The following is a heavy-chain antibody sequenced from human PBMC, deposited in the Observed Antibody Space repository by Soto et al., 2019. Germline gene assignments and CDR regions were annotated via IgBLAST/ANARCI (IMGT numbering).Heavy chain of an antibody. D-gene: IGHD5-12*01. CDR3: AKDSRRYDGTFFFDY. J-gene: IGHJ4*02. CDR1: GFTFSSYA. CDR2: ISGSGGST. Sequence: GGSLRLSCAASGFTFSSYAMSWVRQAPGKGLEWVSAISGSGGSTYYADSVKGRFTISRDNSKNTLYLQMSSLRAEDTAVYYCAKDSRRYDGTFFFDYWGQGTLVTVSS. V-gene: IGHV3-23*01.